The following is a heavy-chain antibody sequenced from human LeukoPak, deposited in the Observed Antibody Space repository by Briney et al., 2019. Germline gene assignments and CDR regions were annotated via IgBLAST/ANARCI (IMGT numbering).Heavy chain of an antibody. CDR3: ARDSSGSSWYDDAFDI. CDR2: ISAYNGNT. J-gene: IGHJ3*02. Sequence: GASVKVPCKASGYTFTSYGISWVRQAPGQGLEWMGWISAYNGNTNYAQKLQGRVTMTTDTSTSTAYMELRSLRSDDTAVYYCARDSSGSSWYDDAFDIWGQGTMVTVSS. CDR1: GYTFTSYG. D-gene: IGHD6-13*01. V-gene: IGHV1-18*04.